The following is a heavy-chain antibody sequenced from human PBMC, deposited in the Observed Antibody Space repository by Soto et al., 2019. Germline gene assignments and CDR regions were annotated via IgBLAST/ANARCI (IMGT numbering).Heavy chain of an antibody. V-gene: IGHV3-30*04. CDR3: ARNLQAGTDNVNWFAP. CDR2: IAYDGSNR. CDR1: GFSLSRSA. Sequence: QVQLLESGGGVVQPGRSLRLSCAASGFSLSRSAMHWVRQAPGKGLEWVAVIAYDGSNRWYADSAKGRFTISRDNSKNTVYLQMSRLRGQDTVVYYCARNLQAGTDNVNWFAPWGQGNLVTVSS. J-gene: IGHJ5*02. D-gene: IGHD1-1*01.